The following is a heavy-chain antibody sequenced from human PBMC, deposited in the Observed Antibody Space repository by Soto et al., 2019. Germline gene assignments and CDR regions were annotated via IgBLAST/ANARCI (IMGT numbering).Heavy chain of an antibody. V-gene: IGHV4-31*03. Sequence: SETLSLTCTVSGGAISSGGYYWSWIRQHPGKGLEWNGYIYYSGSTYYNPSLKSRVTISVDTSKNQFSLKMSFVTAADTAVYVWAGPRVWFDPWGQGTLVTVSS. CDR3: AGPRVWFDP. CDR2: IYYSGST. CDR1: GGAISSGGYY. J-gene: IGHJ5*02.